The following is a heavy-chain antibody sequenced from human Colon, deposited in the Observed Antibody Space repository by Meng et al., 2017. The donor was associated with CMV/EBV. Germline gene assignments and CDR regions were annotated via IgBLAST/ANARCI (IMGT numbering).Heavy chain of an antibody. CDR3: ARQGSYYYYGMDV. V-gene: IGHV3-21*01. D-gene: IGHD1-26*01. CDR1: GFIVNSNF. CDR2: ISSSSSYI. J-gene: IGHJ6*02. Sequence: GESLKISCAASGFIVNSNFMNWVRQAPGKGLEWVSSISSSSSYIYYADSVKGRFTISRDNAKNSLYLQMNSLRAEDTAVYYCARQGSYYYYGMDVWGQGTTVTVSS.